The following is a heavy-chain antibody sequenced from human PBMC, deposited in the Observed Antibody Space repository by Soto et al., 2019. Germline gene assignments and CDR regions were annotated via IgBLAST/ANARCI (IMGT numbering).Heavy chain of an antibody. CDR2: IYYSGNT. Sequence: SDTLSLTCTVSGDSISSSSYYWGWIRQPPGKGLEWIGSIYYSGNTYYNPSLKSRVTISVDTSKNQFSLKLSSVTAADTAVYYCARQLVIWGQGTLVTVSS. CDR1: GDSISSSSYY. V-gene: IGHV4-39*01. J-gene: IGHJ4*02. CDR3: ARQLVI.